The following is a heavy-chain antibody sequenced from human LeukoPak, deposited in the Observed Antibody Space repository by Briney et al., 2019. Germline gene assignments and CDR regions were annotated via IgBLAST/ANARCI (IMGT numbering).Heavy chain of an antibody. CDR3: ARDHITMVRRGADY. CDR1: GGSISSYY. D-gene: IGHD3-10*01. Sequence: SETLSLTCTVSGGSISSYYWSWIRQPPGKGLEWIGYIYYSGSTNYNPSLKSRVTISVDTSKNQFSLKLSSVTAADTAVYYCARDHITMVRRGADYWGQGTLVTVSS. J-gene: IGHJ4*02. V-gene: IGHV4-59*12. CDR2: IYYSGST.